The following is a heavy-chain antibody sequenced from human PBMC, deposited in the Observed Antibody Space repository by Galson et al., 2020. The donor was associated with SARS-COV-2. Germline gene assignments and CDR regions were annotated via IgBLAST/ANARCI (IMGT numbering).Heavy chain of an antibody. CDR2: IDWDNDK. D-gene: IGHD5-12*01. CDR1: GFSLTTSGMG. Sequence: SGPTLVKPTQTLTLTCTFSGFSLTTSGMGVTWIRQPSGKALEWLALIDWDNDKYYSTSLRTRLTISGDTSKNQVFLTMTNMDPVDTATYYCARMADGYGGYDYGSSPFDYWGQGTLVTVSS. CDR3: ARMADGYGGYDYGSSPFDY. V-gene: IGHV2-70*01. J-gene: IGHJ4*02.